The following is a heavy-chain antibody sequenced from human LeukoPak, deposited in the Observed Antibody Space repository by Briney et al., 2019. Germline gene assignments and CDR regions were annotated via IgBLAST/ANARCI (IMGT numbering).Heavy chain of an antibody. J-gene: IGHJ4*02. D-gene: IGHD1-26*01. CDR1: GFTFSSYS. CDR2: IDSDGSRT. V-gene: IGHV3-74*01. CDR3: ARGLYSRSSYTKGY. Sequence: GGSLRLSCAASGFTFSSYSMNWVRHVPGKGLVWVSRIDSDGSRTTYADSVKGRFTISRDNAKNTLYLQMNSLRAEDTAVYYCARGLYSRSSYTKGYWGQGTLVTVSS.